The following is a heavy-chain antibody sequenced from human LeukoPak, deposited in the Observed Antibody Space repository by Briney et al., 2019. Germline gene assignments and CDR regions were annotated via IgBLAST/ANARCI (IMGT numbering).Heavy chain of an antibody. J-gene: IGHJ3*02. CDR3: ARGPLGELFNDAFDI. Sequence: PSETLSLTCTVSGGSISSYYWSWIRQPPGKGLEWIGNIFHSGSTNYNPSLKSRVTISVDTSKNQFSLKLSSVTAADTAVYYCARGPLGELFNDAFDIWGQGTLVTVSS. CDR1: GGSISSYY. CDR2: IFHSGST. D-gene: IGHD3-10*01. V-gene: IGHV4-59*01.